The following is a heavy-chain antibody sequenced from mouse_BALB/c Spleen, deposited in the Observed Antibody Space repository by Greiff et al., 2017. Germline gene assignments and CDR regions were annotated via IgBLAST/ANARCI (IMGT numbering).Heavy chain of an antibody. Sequence: EVKLVESGGGLVQPGGSRKLSCAASGFTFSDYGMAWVRQAPGKGPEWVAFISNLAYSIYYADTVTGRFTISRENAKNTLYLEMSSLRSEDTAMYHCARDYYGSSYYFDYWGQGTTLTVSS. CDR2: ISNLAYSI. J-gene: IGHJ2*01. V-gene: IGHV5-15*02. D-gene: IGHD1-1*01. CDR1: GFTFSDYG. CDR3: ARDYYGSSYYFDY.